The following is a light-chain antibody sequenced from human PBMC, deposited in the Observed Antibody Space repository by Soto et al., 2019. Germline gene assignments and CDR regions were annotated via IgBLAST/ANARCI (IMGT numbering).Light chain of an antibody. V-gene: IGLV1-44*01. J-gene: IGLJ1*01. CDR2: NNN. CDR1: SSNIGSNT. CDR3: ASWDDSLNGLV. Sequence: QPVLTQTPSASGTPGQRVTISCSGSSSNIGSNTVNWYQQLPGTAPKLLIYNNNQRPSGVPDRFSGSKSGTSASLAISGLQYEDEADYYCASWDDSLNGLVFGTGTKVTVL.